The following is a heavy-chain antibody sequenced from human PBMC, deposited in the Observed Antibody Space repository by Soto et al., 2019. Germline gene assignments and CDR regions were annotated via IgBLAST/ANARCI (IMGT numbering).Heavy chain of an antibody. J-gene: IGHJ4*02. CDR2: ISSSGSTI. CDR3: ASRNTGGFDY. Sequence: LILSCAASVFAFSSYEVNWVRQATRKGLEWVSYISSSGSTIYYADSVKGRFTISRDNAKNSLYLQMNSLRVEDTAVYYCASRNTGGFDYWSQGTLVTVSS. CDR1: VFAFSSYE. V-gene: IGHV3-48*03. D-gene: IGHD2-2*02.